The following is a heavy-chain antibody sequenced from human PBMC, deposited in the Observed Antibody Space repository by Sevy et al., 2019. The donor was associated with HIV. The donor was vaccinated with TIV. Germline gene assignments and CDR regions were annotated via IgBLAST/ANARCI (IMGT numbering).Heavy chain of an antibody. J-gene: IGHJ5*02. D-gene: IGHD3-22*01. CDR2: ISSSGTTI. CDR1: GFTFSSYE. Sequence: GGSLRLSCEASGFTFSSYEMNWVRQAPGKGLEWVSYISSSGTTIKYADSVKGRFTISRDNVKNSLYMQMNSLRAEDTAVYYCARVDANYDKGFDPWGQGTLVTDSS. V-gene: IGHV3-48*03. CDR3: ARVDANYDKGFDP.